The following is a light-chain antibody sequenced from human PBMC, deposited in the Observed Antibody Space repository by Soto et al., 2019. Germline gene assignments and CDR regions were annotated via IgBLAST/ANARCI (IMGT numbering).Light chain of an antibody. CDR1: QSVSSD. CDR3: QQYNDWPPA. Sequence: EIVLTQSPATLSVSPGERATLSCRASQSVSSDLGWYQQKPGQAPRLLMYDASTRASGIPARFSGSGSGTEFTLTINSLQSEDFAVYYCQQYNDWPPAFGQGTKLEIK. V-gene: IGKV3-15*01. J-gene: IGKJ1*01. CDR2: DAS.